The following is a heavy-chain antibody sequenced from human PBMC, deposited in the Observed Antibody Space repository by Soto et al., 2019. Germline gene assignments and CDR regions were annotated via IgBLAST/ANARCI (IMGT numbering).Heavy chain of an antibody. CDR1: GFTFSSYA. Sequence: EVQLLESGGGLVQPGGSLRLSCAASGFTFSSYAMSWVRQAPGKGLEWVSAISGSGGSTYYAASVKGRLTISRDNSKDPVSMLRTSLTAKDLAVYYRAKSGPTIAARRYFDFWGQGTLLTVSS. D-gene: IGHD2-21*01. V-gene: IGHV3-23*01. J-gene: IGHJ4*02. CDR2: ISGSGGST. CDR3: AKSGPTIAARRYFDF.